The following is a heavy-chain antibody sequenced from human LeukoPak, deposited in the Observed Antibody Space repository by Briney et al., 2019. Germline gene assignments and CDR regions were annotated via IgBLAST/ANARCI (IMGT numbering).Heavy chain of an antibody. CDR2: SRSKAKSYTT. V-gene: IGHV3-72*01. CDR3: VRGRSTNGRTYFDF. D-gene: IGHD2-8*01. CDR1: GFILSDHY. J-gene: IGHJ4*02. Sequence: GGSLRLSCVASGFILSDHYTDWVRQAPGKGLEWVGRSRSKAKSYTTEYAASVKGRFTFSRDDSKNSLCLQMNSLKTEDTAVYYCVRGRSTNGRTYFDFWGQGTLVTVSS.